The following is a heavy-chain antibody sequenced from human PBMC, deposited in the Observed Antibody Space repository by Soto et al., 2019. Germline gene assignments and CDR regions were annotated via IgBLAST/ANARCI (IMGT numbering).Heavy chain of an antibody. Sequence: QVQLVESGGGVVQPGRSLRLSCAASGFTFSSYAISWVRQAPGQGLEWMGGIIPIFGTANYAQKFQGRVTITADESTSTAYMELSSLRSEDTAVYYCARDTGHDAFDIWGQGTMVTVSS. CDR1: GFTFSSYA. J-gene: IGHJ3*02. V-gene: IGHV1-69*01. CDR3: ARDTGHDAFDI. D-gene: IGHD2-8*02. CDR2: IIPIFGTA.